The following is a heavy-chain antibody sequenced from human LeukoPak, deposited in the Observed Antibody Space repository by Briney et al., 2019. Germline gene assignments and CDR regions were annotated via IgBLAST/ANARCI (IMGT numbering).Heavy chain of an antibody. CDR3: TTSPGITVLGVVTDY. Sequence: GGSLRLSCAASGFTFSNYAVSWVRQAPGKGLEWVGRIESKSDGGTTDYPAPLKGRFTISRDDSENTLHLQMNSVKTEDTGVHYCTTSPGITVLGVVTDYWGQGALVIVSS. D-gene: IGHD3-3*01. V-gene: IGHV3-15*04. CDR2: IESKSDGGTT. CDR1: GFTFSNYA. J-gene: IGHJ4*02.